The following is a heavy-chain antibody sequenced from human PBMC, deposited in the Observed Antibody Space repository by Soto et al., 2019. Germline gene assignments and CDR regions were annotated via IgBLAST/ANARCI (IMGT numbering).Heavy chain of an antibody. CDR1: GGSFSGYY. Sequence: SETLSLTCAVYGGSFSGYYWSWIRQPPGKGLEWIGEINHSGSTNYNPSLKSRVTISVDTSKNQFSLKLSSVTAADTAVYYCERGVPGIAVAGNWFDPWGQGTLVTVSS. D-gene: IGHD6-19*01. V-gene: IGHV4-34*01. J-gene: IGHJ5*02. CDR2: INHSGST. CDR3: ERGVPGIAVAGNWFDP.